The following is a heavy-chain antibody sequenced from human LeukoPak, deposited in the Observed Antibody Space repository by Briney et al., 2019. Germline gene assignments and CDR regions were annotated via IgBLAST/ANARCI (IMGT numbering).Heavy chain of an antibody. J-gene: IGHJ3*02. CDR3: ARSLSPYHDYDAFDI. Sequence: GGSLRLSCAASGFTFSTYSISWVRQAPGRGLEWVSSISSSSSYIYYADAVKGRFTISRDNAKNSQYLQMNSLRAEDTAVYYCARSLSPYHDYDAFDIWGQGTMVTVSS. V-gene: IGHV3-21*01. CDR1: GFTFSTYS. CDR2: ISSSSSYI. D-gene: IGHD4-17*01.